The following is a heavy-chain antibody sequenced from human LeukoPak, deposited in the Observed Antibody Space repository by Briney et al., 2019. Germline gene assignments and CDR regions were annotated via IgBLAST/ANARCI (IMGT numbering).Heavy chain of an antibody. V-gene: IGHV3-48*04. CDR3: ARHFAGFDY. CDR2: IAHDSTTV. J-gene: IGHJ4*02. CDR1: GYSVSDKP. D-gene: IGHD3-3*02. Sequence: GGSLRLSCAASGYSVSDKPMTWVRQAAGKGPEWVSYIAHDSTTVYYADSVRGRFTMSRDNARNSLFLQMNSLRPEDTAMYYCARHFAGFDYWGQGTLVTVSS.